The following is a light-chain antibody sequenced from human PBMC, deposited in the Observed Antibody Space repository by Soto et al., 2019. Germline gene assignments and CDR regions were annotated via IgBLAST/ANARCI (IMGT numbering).Light chain of an antibody. CDR3: QQFNQWPLT. CDR2: GSF. CDR1: QSVYSN. V-gene: IGKV3-15*01. Sequence: EIVMTQSPATLSVSPGERVTLSCRASQSVYSNLAWYQQKPGQAPRLLIHGSFTRATGIPARFSSSGSGKEFTLTISSLHSEDFAVYYCQQFNQWPLTFGGGTKVEIK. J-gene: IGKJ4*01.